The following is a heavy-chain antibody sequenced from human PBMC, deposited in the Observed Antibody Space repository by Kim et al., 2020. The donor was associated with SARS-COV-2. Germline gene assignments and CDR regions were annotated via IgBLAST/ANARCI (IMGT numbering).Heavy chain of an antibody. Sequence: NRSLKSRVTISVDTSKNQVSLKLSSVTAAETAVYYCAISTNSDGHNNVDYWGQGTLVTVSS. J-gene: IGHJ4*02. V-gene: IGHV4-34*01. D-gene: IGHD5-18*01. CDR3: AISTNSDGHNNVDY.